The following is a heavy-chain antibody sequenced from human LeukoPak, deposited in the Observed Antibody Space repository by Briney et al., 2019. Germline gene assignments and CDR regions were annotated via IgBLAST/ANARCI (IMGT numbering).Heavy chain of an antibody. Sequence: KSGGSLRLSCAASGFTFRTYTMNWVRQAPGKGPEWVSSISSSSGYIHYVESVKGRFTISRDNAKNSLYLQMNSLRAEDTAVYYCARDLVETYMLKYFDYWGRGTRVTVSS. CDR3: ARDLVETYMLKYFDY. CDR1: GFTFRTYT. CDR2: ISSSSGYI. V-gene: IGHV3-21*01. J-gene: IGHJ4*02. D-gene: IGHD1-26*01.